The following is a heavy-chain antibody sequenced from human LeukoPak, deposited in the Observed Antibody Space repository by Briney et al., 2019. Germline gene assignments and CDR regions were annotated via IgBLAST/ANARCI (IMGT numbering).Heavy chain of an antibody. D-gene: IGHD1-26*01. CDR1: GFTFSDYY. Sequence: GGSLRLSCAASGFTFSDYYMIWIRQAPGKGLEWVSYIIGSSTYTNYADSVKGRFTISRDNAKNSLYLQKNSLRAEDTAVYYCARIAYSYDAFDIWGQGTMVTVSS. CDR2: IIGSSTYT. J-gene: IGHJ3*02. V-gene: IGHV3-11*03. CDR3: ARIAYSYDAFDI.